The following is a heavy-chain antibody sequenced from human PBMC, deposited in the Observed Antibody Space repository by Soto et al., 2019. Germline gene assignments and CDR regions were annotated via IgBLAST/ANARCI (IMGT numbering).Heavy chain of an antibody. CDR1: GFTFSIYW. Sequence: EVQLVESGGDLAQPGGSLRVSCAASGFTFSIYWMSWVRQAPGKGLEWVANIKQDGSEKNYVDSVKGRFTISRDNAKILLSLQMNSLRVEDTAGYYCAGGWSNYVWGSNRYSGVDSWGQGTLVTVSS. J-gene: IGHJ4*02. CDR2: IKQDGSEK. D-gene: IGHD3-16*02. CDR3: AGGWSNYVWGSNRYSGVDS. V-gene: IGHV3-7*01.